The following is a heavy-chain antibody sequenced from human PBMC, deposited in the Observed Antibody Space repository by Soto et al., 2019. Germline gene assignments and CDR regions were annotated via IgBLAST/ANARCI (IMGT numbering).Heavy chain of an antibody. Sequence: PGGSLRLSCAASVFTFSSYGMHWVRQAPGKGLEWVAVIWYDGSNKYYADSVKGRFIISRDNSKNTLYLQMNSLRAEDTAVYYCARRVGVITFGGVTFDYWGQGTLVTVSS. CDR2: IWYDGSNK. D-gene: IGHD3-16*01. J-gene: IGHJ4*02. CDR1: VFTFSSYG. CDR3: ARRVGVITFGGVTFDY. V-gene: IGHV3-33*01.